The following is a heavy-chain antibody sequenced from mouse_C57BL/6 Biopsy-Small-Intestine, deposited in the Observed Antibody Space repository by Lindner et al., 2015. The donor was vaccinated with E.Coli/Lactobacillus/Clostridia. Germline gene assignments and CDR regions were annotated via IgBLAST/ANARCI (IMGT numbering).Heavy chain of an antibody. Sequence: SVKVSCKASGYTFTSYGISWVRQAPGQGLEWMGWISAYNGKTNYAQKLQGRVTMTTDTSTSTAYVELRSLRSDDTAVYYCARDLAYYHDSSAYYYPDYFDHWGQGTLVTVSS. D-gene: IGHD1-1*02. CDR2: ISAYNGKT. J-gene: IGHJ2*01. V-gene: IGHV1-81*01. CDR3: ARDLAYYHDSSAYYYPDYFDH. CDR1: GYTFTSYG.